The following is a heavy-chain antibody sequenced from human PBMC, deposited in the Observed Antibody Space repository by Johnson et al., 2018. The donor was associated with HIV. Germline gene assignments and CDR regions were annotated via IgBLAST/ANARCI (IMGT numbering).Heavy chain of an antibody. CDR1: AFTFSSYA. CDR2: ISSNGGST. Sequence: EVQLVESGGGVVQPGRSLRLSCAASAFTFSSYAMHWVRQAPGKGLEYVSAISSNGGSTYYANSVKGRFTISRDNSKNTLYLQMNSLRAEDTAVYYCAKVGGRHDYGDYLGAFDIWGQGTMVTVSS. V-gene: IGHV3-64*01. J-gene: IGHJ3*02. CDR3: AKVGGRHDYGDYLGAFDI. D-gene: IGHD4-17*01.